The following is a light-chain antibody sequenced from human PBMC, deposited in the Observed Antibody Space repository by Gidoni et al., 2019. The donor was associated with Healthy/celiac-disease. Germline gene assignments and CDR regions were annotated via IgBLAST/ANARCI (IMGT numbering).Light chain of an antibody. CDR1: SLRSYY. CDR2: GKN. J-gene: IGLJ2*01. V-gene: IGLV3-19*01. Sequence: SSELTQDPAVSVALGQTVRITCQGDSLRSYYASWYQQKPGQAPVLVIYGKNNRPSGIPDRFSGSSSGNTASLTITGAQAVDEADYYCNSRDSSGNPYVVFGGGTKLTVL. CDR3: NSRDSSGNPYVV.